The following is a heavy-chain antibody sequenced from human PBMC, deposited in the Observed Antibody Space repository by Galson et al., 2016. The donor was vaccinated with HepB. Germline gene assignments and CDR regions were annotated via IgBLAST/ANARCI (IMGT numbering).Heavy chain of an antibody. CDR2: ISFDGSNT. CDR1: GFISSHHA. D-gene: IGHD5-12*01. Sequence: SLRLSRAASGFISSHHALHWVRQAPGKGLQWVAVISFDGSNTYYADSVRGRFTISRDNSKNTVYLQMNRVRPEDTGLYYCARDLTYSGYVGYFDQWGQGALVTVSS. J-gene: IGHJ4*02. CDR3: ARDLTYSGYVGYFDQ. V-gene: IGHV3-30-3*01.